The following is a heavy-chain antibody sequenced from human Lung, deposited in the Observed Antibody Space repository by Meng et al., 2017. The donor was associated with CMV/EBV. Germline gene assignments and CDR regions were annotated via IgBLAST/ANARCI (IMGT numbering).Heavy chain of an antibody. J-gene: IGHJ4*02. D-gene: IGHD3-22*01. V-gene: IGHV3-9*01. Sequence: GGPLRLXCATSGFTFDDYAMHWVRQAPGKGLEWVSGISWNSGNILYADSVKGRFTISRDNAKNSLYLQMNSLRAEDTALYYCAKDIDPDSSGYLDYWGQGTLVTVSS. CDR2: ISWNSGNI. CDR1: GFTFDDYA. CDR3: AKDIDPDSSGYLDY.